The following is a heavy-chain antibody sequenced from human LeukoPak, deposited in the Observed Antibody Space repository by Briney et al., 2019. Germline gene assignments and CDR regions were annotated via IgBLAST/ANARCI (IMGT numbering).Heavy chain of an antibody. J-gene: IGHJ4*02. CDR2: VRGSGTDT. V-gene: IGHV3-23*01. CDR3: AKTSRANSAYDSPFDY. Sequence: GGSLRLSCAASGFTFSTYAMSWVRQAPGKGLEWVSAVRGSGTDTYYADSVKGRFTISRDNSKNTLYLQMNSLRAEDTAIYYCAKTSRANSAYDSPFDYWGQGTLVTVPS. D-gene: IGHD5-12*01. CDR1: GFTFSTYA.